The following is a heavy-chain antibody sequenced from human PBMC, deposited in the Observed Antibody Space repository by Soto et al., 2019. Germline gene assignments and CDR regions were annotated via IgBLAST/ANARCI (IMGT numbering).Heavy chain of an antibody. Sequence: PGGSLRLSCAASGFTFSSYEMNWVRQAPGKGLEWVSYISSSGSTIYYADSVKGRFTISRDNAKNSLYLQMNSLRAEDTAVYYCARDTHYGSADYFDYWGQGTLVTVSS. CDR2: ISSSGSTI. V-gene: IGHV3-48*03. D-gene: IGHD3-10*01. CDR3: ARDTHYGSADYFDY. CDR1: GFTFSSYE. J-gene: IGHJ4*02.